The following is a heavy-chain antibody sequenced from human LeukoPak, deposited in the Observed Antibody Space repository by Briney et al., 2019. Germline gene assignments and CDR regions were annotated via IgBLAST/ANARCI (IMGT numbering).Heavy chain of an antibody. J-gene: IGHJ6*03. V-gene: IGHV3-11*01. CDR2: ISSSGSTI. D-gene: IGHD2-21*02. CDR3: ARDKGVTRGYYYYYYMDV. Sequence: GGSLRLSCAASGFTFSDYYMSWIRQAPGKGLEWVSYISSSGSTIYYADSVKGRFTISRDNAKNSLYLQMNSLRAEDTAVYYCARDKGVTRGYYYYYYMDVWGKGTTVTISS. CDR1: GFTFSDYY.